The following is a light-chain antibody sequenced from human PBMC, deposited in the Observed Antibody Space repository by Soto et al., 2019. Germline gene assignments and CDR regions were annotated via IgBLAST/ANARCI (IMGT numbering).Light chain of an antibody. CDR1: QSLSSR. CDR2: ETS. Sequence: DIQMTQSPSSLSASVGDRVTITCRASQSLSSRLTWYQQKPGEAPKLLIYETSTLQRGVPSRFSGSGSETDFTLTINSLQPEDFATYYCQQSFGPPYTFGQGTKLEI. V-gene: IGKV1-39*01. J-gene: IGKJ2*01. CDR3: QQSFGPPYT.